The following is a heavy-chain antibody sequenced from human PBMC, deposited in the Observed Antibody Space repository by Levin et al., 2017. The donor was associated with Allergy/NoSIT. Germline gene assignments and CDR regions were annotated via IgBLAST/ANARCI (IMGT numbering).Heavy chain of an antibody. CDR3: ARGVLDDILTGPGDAFDI. D-gene: IGHD3-9*01. J-gene: IGHJ3*02. V-gene: IGHV1-69*13. Sequence: ASVKVSCKASGGTFSSYAISWVRQAPGQGLEWMGGIIPIFGTANYAQKFQGRVTITADESTSTAYMELSSLRSEDTAVYYCARGVLDDILTGPGDAFDIWGQGTMVTVSS. CDR1: GGTFSSYA. CDR2: IIPIFGTA.